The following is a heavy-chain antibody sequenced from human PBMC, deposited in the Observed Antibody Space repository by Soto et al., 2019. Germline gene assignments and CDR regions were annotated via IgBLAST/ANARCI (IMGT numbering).Heavy chain of an antibody. Sequence: ASVKVSCKASGGTFSSYAISWVRQAPGQGLEWMGGIIHIFGTANYAQKFQGRVTITADESTSTAYMELSSLRSEDTAVYYCARLRSSGGIQLWLPHEGQYYYYYGMDVWGQGTTVTVSS. D-gene: IGHD5-18*01. J-gene: IGHJ6*02. CDR2: IIHIFGTA. CDR1: GGTFSSYA. V-gene: IGHV1-69*13. CDR3: ARLRSSGGIQLWLPHEGQYYYYYGMDV.